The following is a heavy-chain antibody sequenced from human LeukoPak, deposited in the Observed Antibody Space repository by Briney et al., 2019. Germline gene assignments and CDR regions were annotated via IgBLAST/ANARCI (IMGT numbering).Heavy chain of an antibody. J-gene: IGHJ1*01. CDR2: ISCDGSNT. Sequence: GRSQRLSWAASGLTLSSYGMDSVRQHPGKGLGWVAFISCDGSNTYYADYVKGRFTISRDNSKNTLYLQMNSRRAEDTAVYYCAKTYSSGWPVGYFQHWGQGTLSPSPQ. CDR1: GLTLSSYG. CDR3: AKTYSSGWPVGYFQH. D-gene: IGHD6-19*01. V-gene: IGHV3-30*18.